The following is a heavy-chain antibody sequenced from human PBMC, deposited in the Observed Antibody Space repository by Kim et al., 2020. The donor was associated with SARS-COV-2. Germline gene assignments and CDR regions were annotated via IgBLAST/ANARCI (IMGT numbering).Heavy chain of an antibody. Sequence: GGSLRLSCAASGFPFSGYEMNWVRQAPGKGLEWVSYISGSATTIYYADSVKGRITISRDNAKSSLYLQMNSLRAEDTAIYYCARSGGDCRHAYYDYMDV. V-gene: IGHV3-48*03. J-gene: IGHJ6*03. CDR2: ISGSATTI. CDR1: GFPFSGYE. CDR3: ARSGGDCRHAYYDYMDV. D-gene: IGHD2-21*02.